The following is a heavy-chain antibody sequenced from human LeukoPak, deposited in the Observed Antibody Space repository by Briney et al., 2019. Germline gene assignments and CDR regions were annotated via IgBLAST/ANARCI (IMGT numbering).Heavy chain of an antibody. Sequence: PSETLSLTCAVSGGSISSSNWWSWVRQPPGKGLEWIGEIYHSGSTNYNPSLKSRVTISVDKSKNQFSLKLSSVTAADTAVYYCARSSSSWYQGDRFDYWGQGTLVTVSS. CDR1: GGSISSSNW. D-gene: IGHD6-13*01. CDR3: ARSSSSWYQGDRFDY. V-gene: IGHV4-4*02. CDR2: IYHSGST. J-gene: IGHJ4*02.